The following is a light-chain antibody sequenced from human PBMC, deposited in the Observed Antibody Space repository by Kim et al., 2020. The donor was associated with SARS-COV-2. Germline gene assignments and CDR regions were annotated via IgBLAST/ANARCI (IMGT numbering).Light chain of an antibody. CDR2: DKN. V-gene: IGLV3-19*01. CDR1: SLRNYP. CDR3: GRRNSSGQVV. J-gene: IGLJ3*02. Sequence: SSELTQDPAVSVALGQTVRITCQGDSLRNYPASWYQQKPGQAPILVIHDKNNLPPSVIAGLFCCSNSDNASLTIITGAAAEEEANYCYGRRNSSGQVVFGGGTQLTVL.